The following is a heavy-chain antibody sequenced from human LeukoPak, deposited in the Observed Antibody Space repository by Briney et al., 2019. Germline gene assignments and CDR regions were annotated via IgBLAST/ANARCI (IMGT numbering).Heavy chain of an antibody. Sequence: SETLSLTCRVSGGSMSNYYRSWIRQSAGKGLEWIGRIYASGPTNYNPSLKGRVTISVDTSNHLPSLKLTSVTAANTADYYSARHDYNLAFDPWGRGTLVTVSS. CDR3: ARHDYNLAFDP. J-gene: IGHJ5*02. V-gene: IGHV4-4*07. CDR1: GGSMSNYY. CDR2: IYASGPT. D-gene: IGHD5-24*01.